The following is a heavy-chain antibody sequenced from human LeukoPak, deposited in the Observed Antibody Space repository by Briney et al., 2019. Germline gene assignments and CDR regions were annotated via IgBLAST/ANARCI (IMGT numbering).Heavy chain of an antibody. J-gene: IGHJ6*04. Sequence: GGSLRLSCAASGFTFSSYAMHWVRQAPGKGLEWVAVISYDGSNKYYADSVKGRFTISRDNSKNTLYLQMNSLRAEDTAVYYYARDRQLWLPDYYYYYGMDVWGKGTTVTVSS. CDR1: GFTFSSYA. D-gene: IGHD5-18*01. CDR2: ISYDGSNK. V-gene: IGHV3-30*04. CDR3: ARDRQLWLPDYYYYYGMDV.